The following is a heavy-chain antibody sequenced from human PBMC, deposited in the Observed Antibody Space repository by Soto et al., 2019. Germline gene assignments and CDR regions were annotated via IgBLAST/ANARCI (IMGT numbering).Heavy chain of an antibody. CDR2: ISSSSTI. CDR1: GFTFSSYS. CDR3: ARESRFLEWLSLNWFDP. Sequence: GGSLRLSCAASGFTFSSYSMNWVRQAPGKGLEWVSYISSSSTIYYADSVKGRFTISRDNAKNSLYLQMNSLRDEDTAVYYCARESRFLEWLSLNWFDPWGQGTLVTVAS. D-gene: IGHD3-3*01. J-gene: IGHJ5*02. V-gene: IGHV3-48*02.